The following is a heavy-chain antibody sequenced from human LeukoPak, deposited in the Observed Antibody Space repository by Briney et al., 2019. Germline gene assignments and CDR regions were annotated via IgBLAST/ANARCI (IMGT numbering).Heavy chain of an antibody. CDR3: ARAPPGYYDSSGLAN. Sequence: SETLSLTCTVSGGSISSGGYYWSWIRQHPGKGLEGIGYIYYSGSTYYNPSLKSRVTISVDTSKNQFSLKLNSVTAADTAVYYCARAPPGYYDSSGLANWGQGTLVTVSS. D-gene: IGHD3-22*01. V-gene: IGHV4-31*03. J-gene: IGHJ4*02. CDR2: IYYSGST. CDR1: GGSISSGGYY.